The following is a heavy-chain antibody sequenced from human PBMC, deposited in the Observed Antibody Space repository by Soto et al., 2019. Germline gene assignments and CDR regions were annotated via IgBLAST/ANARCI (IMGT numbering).Heavy chain of an antibody. CDR3: ARGPGYCSSTSCYGNNWFDP. Sequence: QPGGSLRLSCAASVFTFSSYGMHWVRQAPGKGLEWVAVIWYDGSNKYYADSVKGRFTISRDNSKNTLYLQMNSLRAEDTAVYYCARGPGYCSSTSCYGNNWFDPWGQGTLVTVSS. CDR2: IWYDGSNK. CDR1: VFTFSSYG. D-gene: IGHD2-2*01. V-gene: IGHV3-33*01. J-gene: IGHJ5*02.